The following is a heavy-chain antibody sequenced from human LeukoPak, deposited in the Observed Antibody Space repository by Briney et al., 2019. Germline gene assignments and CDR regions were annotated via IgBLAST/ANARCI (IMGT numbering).Heavy chain of an antibody. CDR2: ISYDGDDE. D-gene: IGHD3-10*01. Sequence: PGGSLRLSCAASGFTFNRYAMNWVRQAPGKGLDWVAVISYDGDDEYYADSVKGRFTISRDNSKNTLYLQMNSLRVENTAVYYCAREGYASGKNYFDFWGQGTLVTVSS. J-gene: IGHJ4*02. CDR1: GFTFNRYA. CDR3: AREGYASGKNYFDF. V-gene: IGHV3-30*04.